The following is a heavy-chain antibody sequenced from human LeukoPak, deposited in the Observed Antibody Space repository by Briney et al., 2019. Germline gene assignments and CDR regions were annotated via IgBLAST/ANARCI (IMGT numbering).Heavy chain of an antibody. V-gene: IGHV4-59*01. J-gene: IGHJ2*01. CDR3: ASGTFDGPLYGTYWYFHF. Sequence: SETLSLTCTVSGGSIYNNYWTWIRQPPGKGLEWIGYVYSNGNTNYSPSLKSRVNMSIETSRSQFSLTVTSVTAADTAVYYCASGTFDGPLYGTYWYFHFWGRGTLVTVSS. CDR1: GGSIYNNY. D-gene: IGHD1-14*01. CDR2: VYSNGNT.